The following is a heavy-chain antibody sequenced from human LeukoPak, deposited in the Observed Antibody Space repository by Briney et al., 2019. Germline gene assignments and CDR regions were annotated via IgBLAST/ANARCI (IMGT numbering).Heavy chain of an antibody. CDR3: ARFRTWGDKAFDY. J-gene: IGHJ4*02. V-gene: IGHV3-48*01. CDR2: ISSSASTI. D-gene: IGHD2-21*02. Sequence: GGSLRLSCAASGFTFSSYSMNWVRQAPGKGLEWLSYISSSASTIYYGDSVRGRATISRDNAKNSLYLQMNSLRAEDTAVYYCARFRTWGDKAFDYWGQGTLVTVSS. CDR1: GFTFSSYS.